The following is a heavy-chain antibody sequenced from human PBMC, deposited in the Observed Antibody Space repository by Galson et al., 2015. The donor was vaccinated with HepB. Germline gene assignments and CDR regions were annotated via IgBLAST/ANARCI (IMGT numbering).Heavy chain of an antibody. V-gene: IGHV1-3*01. CDR3: TRNPYSHGYKFDY. CDR1: GDTFSAYE. D-gene: IGHD5-18*01. Sequence: SVKVSCKASGDTFSAYEMHWVRQAPGQSLEWMGGIDAGNGNTKYSQHFHGRVTIARDTSASTAYMELSSLRSEDTAVYYCTRNPYSHGYKFDYWGQGTLVTVSS. CDR2: IDAGNGNT. J-gene: IGHJ4*02.